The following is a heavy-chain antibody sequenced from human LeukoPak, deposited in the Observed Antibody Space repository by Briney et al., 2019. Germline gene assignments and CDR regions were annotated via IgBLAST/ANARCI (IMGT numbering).Heavy chain of an antibody. V-gene: IGHV4-39*07. CDR3: ARGRYSSSSSFVHYYYYMDV. J-gene: IGHJ6*03. CDR1: GGSISSSSYY. Sequence: PSETLSLTCTVSGGSISSSSYYWGWIRQPPGKGLEWIGSIYYSGSTYYNPSLKSRVTISVDTSKNQFSLKLSSVTAADTAVYYCARGRYSSSSSFVHYYYYMDVWGKGTTVTVSS. D-gene: IGHD6-6*01. CDR2: IYYSGST.